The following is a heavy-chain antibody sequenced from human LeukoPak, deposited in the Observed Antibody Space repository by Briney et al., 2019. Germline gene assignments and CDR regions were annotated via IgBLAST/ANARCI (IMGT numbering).Heavy chain of an antibody. CDR2: ISSSSSYI. Sequence: GGSLXLSCAASGFTFSTYSMNWVRQAPGKGLEWVSSISSSSSYIYYADSVKGRFTISRDNAKKSVYLQMNSLRAEDTAVYYCARAYSERYGLGYYYMDVWGKGTTVTISS. CDR3: ARAYSERYGLGYYYMDV. J-gene: IGHJ6*03. V-gene: IGHV3-21*01. D-gene: IGHD1-26*01. CDR1: GFTFSTYS.